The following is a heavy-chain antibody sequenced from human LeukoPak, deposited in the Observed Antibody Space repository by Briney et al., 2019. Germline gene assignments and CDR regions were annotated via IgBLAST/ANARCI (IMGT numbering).Heavy chain of an antibody. D-gene: IGHD3-16*01. J-gene: IGHJ5*02. Sequence: GGSLRLSCVDSAFGVGSNFMSWVRQAPGKGLEWVSAISGSGGSTYYADSVKGRFTISRDNSKNTLYLQMNSLRAEDTAVYYCAKGDSYSLDPFDPWGQGTLVTVSS. CDR2: ISGSGGST. CDR1: AFGVGSNF. CDR3: AKGDSYSLDPFDP. V-gene: IGHV3-23*01.